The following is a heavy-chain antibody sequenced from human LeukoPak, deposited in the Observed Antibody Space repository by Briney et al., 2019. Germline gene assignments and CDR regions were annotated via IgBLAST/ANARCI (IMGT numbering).Heavy chain of an antibody. V-gene: IGHV3-64*01. CDR2: INYNVDET. J-gene: IGHJ5*01. D-gene: IGHD3-16*01. Sequence: GGSLRLSCAGAGFTFSSYYMHWVRHAPGKGLEYVSAINYNVDETHYGNSVKGRFTISRDNSKNTLYLQMGSLRAEDTAVYYCARDPSVGGFSGSEFDFWGQGTLVTVSS. CDR3: ARDPSVGGFSGSEFDF. CDR1: GFTFSSYY.